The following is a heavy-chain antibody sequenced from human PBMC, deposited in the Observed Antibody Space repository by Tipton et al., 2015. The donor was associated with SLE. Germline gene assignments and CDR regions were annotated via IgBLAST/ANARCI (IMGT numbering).Heavy chain of an antibody. CDR1: GGSISSGDYY. D-gene: IGHD1-14*01. Sequence: TLSLTCIVSGGSISSGDYYWTWIRQHPGKGLEWIGYIYYSGNTNQNPSLKSRVTISVDTSKNQVSLKLNSVTAADTAVYYCARGKTRVEYWGQGTLVTVSS. J-gene: IGHJ4*02. CDR2: IYYSGNT. V-gene: IGHV4-30-4*08. CDR3: ARGKTRVEY.